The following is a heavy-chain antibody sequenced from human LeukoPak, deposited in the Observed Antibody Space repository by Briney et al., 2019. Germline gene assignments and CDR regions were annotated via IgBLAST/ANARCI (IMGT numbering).Heavy chain of an antibody. Sequence: GGSLRLSCAASGFSFDNYAMHWVRHTPGKGLEWVSGISWNSGSIAYADSEKGRFTISRDDAKNSLHLQMNSLRAEDTALYYCAKDTSGWDKYYYFDYWGQGTLVTVSS. J-gene: IGHJ4*02. V-gene: IGHV3-9*01. CDR1: GFSFDNYA. CDR2: ISWNSGSI. D-gene: IGHD6-19*01. CDR3: AKDTSGWDKYYYFDY.